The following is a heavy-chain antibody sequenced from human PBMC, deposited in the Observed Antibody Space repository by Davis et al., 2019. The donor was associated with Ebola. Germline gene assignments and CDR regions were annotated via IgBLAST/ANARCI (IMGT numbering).Heavy chain of an antibody. CDR2: FGTSGDA. CDR1: GFIFRSYV. J-gene: IGHJ3*02. CDR3: AKGTSNIWLDI. D-gene: IGHD3-3*02. Sequence: GESLKISCAASGFIFRSYVMSWVRQAPGKGLEWVSTFGTSGDAYYADSVKGRFTISRDNSKNTLYLQMNGLRVDDTAIYYCAKGTSNIWLDIWGQGTMVTVSS. V-gene: IGHV3-23*01.